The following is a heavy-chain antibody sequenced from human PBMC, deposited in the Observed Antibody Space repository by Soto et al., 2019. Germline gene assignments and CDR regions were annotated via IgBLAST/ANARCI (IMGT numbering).Heavy chain of an antibody. CDR3: VKAQALGSYYNWFES. CDR1: GFAFENYA. CDR2: ISWNSDTT. Sequence: EVQLVESGGGLVQPGRSLRLSCAASGFAFENYAIHWVRQIPGTGLQWVSGISWNSDTTDYADSVKGRFTISRDNAKNSVYLQMNSLRPEDTALYYCVKAQALGSYYNWFESWGQGTLVTVSS. J-gene: IGHJ5*01. D-gene: IGHD3-10*01. V-gene: IGHV3-9*01.